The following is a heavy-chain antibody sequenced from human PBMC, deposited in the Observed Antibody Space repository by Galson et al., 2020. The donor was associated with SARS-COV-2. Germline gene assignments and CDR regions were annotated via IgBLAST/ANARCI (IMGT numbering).Heavy chain of an antibody. CDR2: IYYSGST. CDR3: ASLGVYDYVWGSYPKGGFDY. D-gene: IGHD3-16*01. Sequence: SQTLSLTCTVFGGSISSYYWSWIRQPPGKGLEWIGYIYYSGSTNYNPSLKSRVTISVDTSKNQFSLKLSSVTAADTAVYYCASLGVYDYVWGSYPKGGFDYWGQGTLVTVSS. J-gene: IGHJ4*02. V-gene: IGHV4-59*08. CDR1: GGSISSYY.